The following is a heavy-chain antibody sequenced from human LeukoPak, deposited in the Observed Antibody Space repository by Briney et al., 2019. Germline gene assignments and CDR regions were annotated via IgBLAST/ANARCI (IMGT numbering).Heavy chain of an antibody. J-gene: IGHJ4*02. CDR2: ISAYNGNT. CDR3: ARDLSSSPHYFDY. Sequence: ASVKVSCKASGYTLTSYGVSWVRQAPGQGLEWLGWISAYNGNTYYVQKLQGRVTMTTDTSTSTAYMELRSLRSDDTAVYYCARDLSSSPHYFDYWGQGTLVTVSS. V-gene: IGHV1-18*01. D-gene: IGHD6-19*01. CDR1: GYTLTSYG.